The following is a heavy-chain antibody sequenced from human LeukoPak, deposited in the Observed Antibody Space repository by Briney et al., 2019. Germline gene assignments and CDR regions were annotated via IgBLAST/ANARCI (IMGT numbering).Heavy chain of an antibody. CDR2: IYYSGST. D-gene: IGHD3-9*01. V-gene: IGHV4-59*12. CDR3: ARSANDILTGYYDAFDI. J-gene: IGHJ3*02. CDR1: GGSISSYY. Sequence: SETLSLTCTVSGGSISSYYWSWIRQPPGKGLEWIGYIYYSGSTNYNPSLKSRVTISVDTSKNQFSLKLSSVTAADTAVYYCARSANDILTGYYDAFDIWGQGTMVTVSS.